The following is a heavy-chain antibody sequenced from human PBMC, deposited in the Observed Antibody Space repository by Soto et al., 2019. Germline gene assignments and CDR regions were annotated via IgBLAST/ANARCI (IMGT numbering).Heavy chain of an antibody. D-gene: IGHD2-21*02. V-gene: IGHV5-51*01. CDR2: IYPGDSNT. CDR1: GYSFTTYW. Sequence: PGESLKISCKASGYSFTTYWIAWVRQMPGKGLEWMGVIYPGDSNTIYSPSFQGQVTISADKSIGTAYLQWTSLKASDTAMYYCARHRTETSSYHYYSYIDVWGKGTTVTVSS. J-gene: IGHJ6*03. CDR3: ARHRTETSSYHYYSYIDV.